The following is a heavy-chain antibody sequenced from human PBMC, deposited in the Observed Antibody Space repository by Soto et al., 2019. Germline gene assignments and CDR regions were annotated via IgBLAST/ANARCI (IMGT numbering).Heavy chain of an antibody. CDR1: GFTFRSYW. Sequence: EVQLVESGGGLVQAGGSLRLSCAASGFTFRSYWMHWVRQVPGKGLVWVARISSDGSNINYADSVKGRFTISRENAKKTLHLQMNSLRDEDTAVYYCARDRLVFVDFGGMDVWGQGTTVTVSS. J-gene: IGHJ6*02. CDR3: ARDRLVFVDFGGMDV. CDR2: ISSDGSNI. D-gene: IGHD3-10*02. V-gene: IGHV3-74*01.